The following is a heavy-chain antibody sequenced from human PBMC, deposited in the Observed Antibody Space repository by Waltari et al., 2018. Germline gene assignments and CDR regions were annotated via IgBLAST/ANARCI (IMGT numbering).Heavy chain of an antibody. J-gene: IGHJ6*03. CDR2: IVVGSGNT. Sequence: QMQLVQSGPEVKKPGTSVKFSCKASGFTFTSSAMQWVRQARGQRLEWIGWIVVGSGNTNYAQKFQERVTITRDMSTSTAYMELSSVTAADTAVYYCARGSWRSSSSFPGYYYYYMDVWGKGTTVTVSS. CDR1: GFTFTSSA. D-gene: IGHD6-6*01. V-gene: IGHV1-58*02. CDR3: ARGSWRSSSSFPGYYYYYMDV.